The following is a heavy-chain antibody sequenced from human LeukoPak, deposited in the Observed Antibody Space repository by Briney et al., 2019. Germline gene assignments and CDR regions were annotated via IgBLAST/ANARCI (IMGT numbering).Heavy chain of an antibody. V-gene: IGHV3-21*01. J-gene: IGHJ4*02. CDR1: GFTFSSYS. CDR2: ISSSSSYI. Sequence: GGSLRLSCAASGFTFSSYSMNWVRQAPGKGLEWVSSISSSSSYIYYADSVKGRFTISRDNAKNSLYLQMNSLRAEDTAVYYCARDWGTAMVYYLDYWGQGTLVTVSS. D-gene: IGHD5-18*01. CDR3: ARDWGTAMVYYLDY.